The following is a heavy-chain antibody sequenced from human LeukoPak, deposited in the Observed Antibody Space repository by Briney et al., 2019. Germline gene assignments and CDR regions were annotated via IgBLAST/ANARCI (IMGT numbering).Heavy chain of an antibody. V-gene: IGHV3-30*02. D-gene: IGHD3-3*01. CDR2: IRNDGSIR. Sequence: GGSLRLSCAPSGFTFSNSGMHWVRQAPGKGLEWVAFIRNDGSIRYYADSIKGRFTISRDNSKNTLYLQMSSLRVDDTAVYYCARDLYDFWSGPTDYWGQGTLVTVSS. CDR1: GFTFSNSG. CDR3: ARDLYDFWSGPTDY. J-gene: IGHJ4*02.